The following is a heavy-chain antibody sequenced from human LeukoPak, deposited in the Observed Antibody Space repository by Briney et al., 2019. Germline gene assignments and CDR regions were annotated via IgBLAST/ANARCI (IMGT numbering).Heavy chain of an antibody. D-gene: IGHD4-17*01. CDR2: ISDSTSYI. CDR3: ARDDYGNDY. J-gene: IGHJ4*02. CDR1: GFTLSSYI. Sequence: GGSLRLSCAASGFTLSSYIMIWVRQAPGKGLEWVSSISDSTSYIYYADAVKGRFTISRDNAKNALYLQMNSLRAEDTAVYYCARDDYGNDYWGQGTLVTVSS. V-gene: IGHV3-21*01.